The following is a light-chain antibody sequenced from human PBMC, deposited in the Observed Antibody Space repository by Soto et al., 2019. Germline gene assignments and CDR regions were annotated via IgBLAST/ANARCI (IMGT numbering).Light chain of an antibody. Sequence: DIPMTQSPSTLSGSLGDRLTITCRASQTISSWLAWYQQKPGKAPKLLIYKASSLKSGAPSRFSGSGSGTEFTLTISSLQPDDFATYYCQQYNSYSWAFGQGTKVDIK. CDR2: KAS. CDR1: QTISSW. V-gene: IGKV1-5*03. J-gene: IGKJ1*01. CDR3: QQYNSYSWA.